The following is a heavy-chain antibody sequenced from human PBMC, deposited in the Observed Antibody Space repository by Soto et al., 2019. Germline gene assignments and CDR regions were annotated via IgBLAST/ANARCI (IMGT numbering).Heavy chain of an antibody. J-gene: IGHJ3*02. CDR2: IIPIFGTA. D-gene: IGHD3-22*01. CDR1: GGTFSSYA. Sequence: QVQLVQSGAEVKKPGSSVKVSCKASGGTFSSYAISWVRQAPGQGLEWMGGIIPIFGTANYAQKFQGRVTITADESTSTAYMELSSLRSGDTAVYYCARDKERAYYYDSSGYYPDAFDIWGQGTMVTVSS. V-gene: IGHV1-69*01. CDR3: ARDKERAYYYDSSGYYPDAFDI.